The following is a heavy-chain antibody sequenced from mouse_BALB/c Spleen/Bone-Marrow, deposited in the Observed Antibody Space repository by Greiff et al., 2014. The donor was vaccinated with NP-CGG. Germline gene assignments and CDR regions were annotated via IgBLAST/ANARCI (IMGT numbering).Heavy chain of an antibody. CDR3: ARGSMILNYFDY. V-gene: IGHV1-74*04. Sequence: LVESGAGLVRPGASVKLSCKASGYTFTSYWMNWVKQRPEQGLEWIGRIDPYDSETHYNQKFKDKAILTVDKSSSTAYMQRSSLTSEDSAVYYCARGSMILNYFDYWGQGTTLTVSS. CDR1: GYTFTSYW. J-gene: IGHJ2*01. CDR2: IDPYDSET. D-gene: IGHD2-3*01.